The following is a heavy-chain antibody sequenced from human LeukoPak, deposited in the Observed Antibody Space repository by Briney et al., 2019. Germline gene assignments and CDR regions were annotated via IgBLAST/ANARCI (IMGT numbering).Heavy chain of an antibody. D-gene: IGHD3-16*01. J-gene: IGHJ4*02. V-gene: IGHV3-30*02. Sequence: GGSLRLSCAASGFTFSSYAMSWVRQAPGKGLEWVAFIKFDGSEKQYADSVKGRFTISRDNSKSTLYLQMNGLRGDDTALYYCVKDLPVLRYWGQGTLVTVSS. CDR2: IKFDGSEK. CDR3: VKDLPVLRY. CDR1: GFTFSSYA.